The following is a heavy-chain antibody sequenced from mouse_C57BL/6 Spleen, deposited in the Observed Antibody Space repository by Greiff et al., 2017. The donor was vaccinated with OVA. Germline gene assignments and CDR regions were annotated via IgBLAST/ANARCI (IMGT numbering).Heavy chain of an antibody. D-gene: IGHD1-1*01. CDR3: ARHRGVVAHWYCVV. J-gene: IGHJ1*03. Sequence: EVKLVESGGDLVKPGGSLKLSCAASGFTFSSYGMPWVRQTPDKRLEWVATISSGGSSTYYPHSVKGRFTFSGDNAKNTLYLQMSSLKSEDTAMYYGARHRGVVAHWYCVVWGTGTTVTVSA. CDR1: GFTFSSYG. CDR2: ISSGGSST. V-gene: IGHV5-6*01.